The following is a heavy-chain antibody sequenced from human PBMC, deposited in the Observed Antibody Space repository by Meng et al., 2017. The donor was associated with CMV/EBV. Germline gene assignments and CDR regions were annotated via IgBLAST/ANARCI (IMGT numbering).Heavy chain of an antibody. V-gene: IGHV1-69*05. CDR1: GYTFTGYY. D-gene: IGHD3-10*01. Sequence: SVKVSCKASGYTFTGYYMHWVRQAPGQGLEWMGGIIPIFGTANYAQKFQGRVTITTDESTSTAYMELSSLRSEDTAVYYCARDRGLYGMDVWGQGTTVTVSS. J-gene: IGHJ6*02. CDR2: IIPIFGTA. CDR3: ARDRGLYGMDV.